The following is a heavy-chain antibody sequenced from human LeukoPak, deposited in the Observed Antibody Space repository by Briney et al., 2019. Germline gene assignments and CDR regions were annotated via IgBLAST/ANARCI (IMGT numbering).Heavy chain of an antibody. CDR1: GFTFSSYS. V-gene: IGHV3-48*01. Sequence: GGSLRLSCAASGFTFSSYSMNWVRQAPGKGLEWVSYISSSSSTIYYADSVKGRFTISRDNAKNSLYLQMNSLRAEDTAVYYCARDKRLEEGWYFDLWGRGTLVTVSS. J-gene: IGHJ2*01. CDR3: ARDKRLEEGWYFDL. D-gene: IGHD1-1*01. CDR2: ISSSSSTI.